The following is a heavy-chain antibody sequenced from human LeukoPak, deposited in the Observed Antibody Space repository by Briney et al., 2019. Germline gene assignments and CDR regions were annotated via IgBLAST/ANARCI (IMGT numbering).Heavy chain of an antibody. CDR2: IYYSGST. V-gene: IGHV4-39*07. CDR1: GGSISSSSYY. D-gene: IGHD6-13*01. J-gene: IGHJ4*02. CDR3: AKSLAAAGNY. Sequence: TSETLSLTCTVSGGSISSSSYYWGWIRQPPGKGLEWIGSIYYSGSTYYNPSLKSRVTISVDTSKNQFSLKLSSVTAADTAVYYCAKSLAAAGNYWGQGTLVTVSS.